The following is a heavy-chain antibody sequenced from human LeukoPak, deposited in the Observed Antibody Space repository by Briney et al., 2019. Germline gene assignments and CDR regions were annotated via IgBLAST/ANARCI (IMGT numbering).Heavy chain of an antibody. Sequence: PGGSLRLSCAASGFIFSSYGMHWVRQAPGKGLEWVAVKWYDGSNKYYADAVKGRFTISRDNSKNTLYLQMNSLRAEDTAVYFCARDHGDYSGKDYWGQGTLVTVSS. CDR3: ARDHGDYSGKDY. CDR2: KWYDGSNK. D-gene: IGHD4-17*01. CDR1: GFIFSSYG. J-gene: IGHJ4*02. V-gene: IGHV3-33*01.